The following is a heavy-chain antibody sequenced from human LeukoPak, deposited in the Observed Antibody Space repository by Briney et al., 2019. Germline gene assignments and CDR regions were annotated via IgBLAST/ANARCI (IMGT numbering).Heavy chain of an antibody. Sequence: GGSLTLSCAASGFTFSSHGMSWVRQAPAKGLEGVSAISGSGGSTYYADSVKGRFTISRDNSKNPLYLQMNSLRAEDTAVYYCAKDTRLGKFFDYWGQGTLVTVSS. CDR1: GFTFSSHG. CDR3: AKDTRLGKFFDY. J-gene: IGHJ4*02. D-gene: IGHD3-10*01. V-gene: IGHV3-23*01. CDR2: ISGSGGST.